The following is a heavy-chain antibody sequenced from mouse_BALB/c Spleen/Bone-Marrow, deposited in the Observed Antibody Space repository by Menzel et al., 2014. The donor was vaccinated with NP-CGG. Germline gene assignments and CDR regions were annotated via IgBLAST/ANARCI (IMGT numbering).Heavy chain of an antibody. Sequence: EVKLMESGPGLVKPSQPVSLTCTVTGISITTGNYRWSWIRQFPGNKLEWIGYIYYSGTITYNPSLTSRTTITRDTSKNQFFLEMNSLTAEDTATYYCARFYGNYFDYWGQGTTLTVSS. CDR1: GISITTGNYR. D-gene: IGHD2-1*01. CDR2: IYYSGTI. V-gene: IGHV3-5*02. J-gene: IGHJ2*01. CDR3: ARFYGNYFDY.